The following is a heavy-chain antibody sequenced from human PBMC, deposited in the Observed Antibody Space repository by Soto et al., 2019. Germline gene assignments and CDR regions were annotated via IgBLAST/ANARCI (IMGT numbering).Heavy chain of an antibody. CDR3: ARGSYGVTEYYFDY. CDR1: GFTFISYS. V-gene: IGHV3-21*01. CDR2: ISSSSSYI. D-gene: IGHD5-18*01. J-gene: IGHJ4*02. Sequence: NPGGSLRLSCASSGFTFISYSMNWVRQAPGKGLEWVSSISSSSSYIYYADSVKGRFTISRDNAKNSLYLQMNSLRAEDTAVYYCARGSYGVTEYYFDYWGQGTLVTVSS.